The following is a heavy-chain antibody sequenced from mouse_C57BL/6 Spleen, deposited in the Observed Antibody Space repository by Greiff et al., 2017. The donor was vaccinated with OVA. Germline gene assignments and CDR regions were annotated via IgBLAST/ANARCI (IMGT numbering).Heavy chain of an antibody. D-gene: IGHD1-1*01. Sequence: VQLQQSGAELVKPGASVKLSCKASGYTFTSYWMHWVKQRPGRGLEWIGRIDPNSGGTKYNEKFKSKATLTVDKPSSTAYMQLSSLTSEDSAVYYCAPSSTTVVDYAMDYWGQGTSVTVSS. CDR3: APSSTTVVDYAMDY. CDR2: IDPNSGGT. J-gene: IGHJ4*01. CDR1: GYTFTSYW. V-gene: IGHV1-72*01.